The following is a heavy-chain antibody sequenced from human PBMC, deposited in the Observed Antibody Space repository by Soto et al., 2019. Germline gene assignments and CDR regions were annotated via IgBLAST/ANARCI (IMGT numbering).Heavy chain of an antibody. D-gene: IGHD1-26*01. CDR3: ARAVSGSYLDS. CDR2: IYYSGTT. CDR1: GGPITTGGHF. Sequence: QVQLQESGPGLVQASQTLSLTCTVSGGPITTGGHFWSWIRRSPGKGLEWIAYIYYSGTTQYNPASKSRVNISIDTSKEQFSLNLSSVTAAATAVYYCARAVSGSYLDSWGQGTLVTVSS. J-gene: IGHJ4*02. V-gene: IGHV4-31*03.